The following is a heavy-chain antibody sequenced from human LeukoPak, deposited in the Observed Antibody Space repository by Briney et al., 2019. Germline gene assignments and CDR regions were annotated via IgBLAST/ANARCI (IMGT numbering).Heavy chain of an antibody. CDR2: IYYSGST. J-gene: IGHJ5*02. Sequence: SETLSLTCTVSGGFISSSSYYWGWIRQPPGKGLEWIGSIYYSGSTCYNPSLKSRVTISVDTSKNQFSLKLSSVTAADTAVYYCARPYNDILTGYYLGNWFDPWGQGTLVTVSS. CDR1: GGFISSSSYY. D-gene: IGHD3-9*01. V-gene: IGHV4-39*01. CDR3: ARPYNDILTGYYLGNWFDP.